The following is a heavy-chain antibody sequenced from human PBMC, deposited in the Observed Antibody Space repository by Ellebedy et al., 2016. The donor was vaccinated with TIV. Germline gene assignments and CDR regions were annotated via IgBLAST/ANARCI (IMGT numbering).Heavy chain of an antibody. CDR3: AKARDRSLDQ. J-gene: IGHJ4*02. CDR1: GGSVRSGSYY. Sequence: MPSETLSLTCTVSGGSVRSGSYYWSWIRQPPGKELEWIGYIYDSGSTNHNPSLKSRVTISVDTSKNQFSLKLSSVTAADTAVYYCAKARDRSLDQWGQGTLVTVSS. D-gene: IGHD1-14*01. CDR2: IYDSGST. V-gene: IGHV4-61*01.